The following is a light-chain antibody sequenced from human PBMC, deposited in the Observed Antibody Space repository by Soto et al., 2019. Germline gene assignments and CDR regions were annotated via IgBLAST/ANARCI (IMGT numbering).Light chain of an antibody. CDR3: QQYGSSGT. Sequence: EIVLTQFPAALSVSTGERATLSCWASYSVSNNYLAWYQQKPGQAPRLLIYGASNRATGIPDRFSGSGSGTDFTLTISRLEPEDFAVYYCQQYGSSGTFGQGTKV. V-gene: IGKV3-20*01. CDR1: YSVSNNY. CDR2: GAS. J-gene: IGKJ1*01.